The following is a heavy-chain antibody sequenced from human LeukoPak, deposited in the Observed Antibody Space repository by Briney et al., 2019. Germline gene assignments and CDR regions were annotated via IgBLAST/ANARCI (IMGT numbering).Heavy chain of an antibody. CDR1: GYTFTSYD. V-gene: IGHV1-8*03. J-gene: IGHJ2*01. CDR3: AIQTSVTTGSRYFDL. D-gene: IGHD4-17*01. Sequence: GASVKVSCKASGYTFTSYDINWVRQATGQGLEWMGWMNPNSGNTGYAQKFQGRVTISRNTSITTSYMELSSLRSDDTAVCYCAIQTSVTTGSRYFDLWGRGTLVTVSS. CDR2: MNPNSGNT.